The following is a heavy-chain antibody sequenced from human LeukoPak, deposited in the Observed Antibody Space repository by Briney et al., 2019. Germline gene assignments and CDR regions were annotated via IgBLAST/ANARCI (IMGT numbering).Heavy chain of an antibody. CDR3: ARDPVIAAAGNGENY. Sequence: PSETLSLTCTVSGGSISSSSYYWGWIRQPPGKGLEWIGSIYYSGSTYYNPSLKSRVTISVDTSKNQFSLKLSSVTAADTAVYYCARDPVIAAAGNGENYWGQGTLVTVSS. CDR2: IYYSGST. J-gene: IGHJ4*02. CDR1: GGSISSSSYY. D-gene: IGHD6-13*01. V-gene: IGHV4-39*07.